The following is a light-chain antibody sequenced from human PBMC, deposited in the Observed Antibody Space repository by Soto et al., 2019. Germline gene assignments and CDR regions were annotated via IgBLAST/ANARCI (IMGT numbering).Light chain of an antibody. Sequence: EIVLTQSPGTLSLSPGERATLSCRASQSFTNNYLAWYQLKSGQAPRLLIYGASSRATGIPDRFSGSGSGTDFTLTISRLEPEDFAVYYCQQYGSSPFTFGQGTRLEIK. V-gene: IGKV3-20*01. CDR1: QSFTNNY. CDR2: GAS. J-gene: IGKJ5*01. CDR3: QQYGSSPFT.